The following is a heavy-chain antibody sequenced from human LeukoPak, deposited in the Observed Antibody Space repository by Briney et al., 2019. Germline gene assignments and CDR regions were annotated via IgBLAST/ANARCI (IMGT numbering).Heavy chain of an antibody. J-gene: IGHJ4*02. CDR2: IYYSGST. Sequence: GSLRLSCAASGFTFSSYAMSWVRQAPGKGLEWIGYIYYSGSTNYNPSLKSRVTMSVDTSKNQFSLKLSSVTAADTAVYYCARTVCSSTSCWFDYWGQGTLVTVSS. V-gene: IGHV4-59*01. CDR3: ARTVCSSTSCWFDY. CDR1: GFTFSSYA. D-gene: IGHD2-2*01.